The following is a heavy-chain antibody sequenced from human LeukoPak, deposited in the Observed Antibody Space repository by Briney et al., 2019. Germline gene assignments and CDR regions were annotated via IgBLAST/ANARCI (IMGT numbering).Heavy chain of an antibody. J-gene: IGHJ4*02. V-gene: IGHV4-59*08. CDR1: GGSISSYY. Sequence: SETLSLTCTVSGGSISSYYWSWIRQPPGKGLEWIGYIYYSGSTNYNASLKSRVTISVDTSKNQFSLKLSSVTAADTAVFYCARHGMGARGDFDYWGQGTLVTVSS. CDR2: IYYSGST. D-gene: IGHD1-26*01. CDR3: ARHGMGARGDFDY.